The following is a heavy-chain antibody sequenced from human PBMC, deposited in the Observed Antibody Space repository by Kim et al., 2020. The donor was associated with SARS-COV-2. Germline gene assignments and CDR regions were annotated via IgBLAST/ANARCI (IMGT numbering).Heavy chain of an antibody. D-gene: IGHD6-19*01. CDR3: ARGEAVAGTGEYNWFDP. V-gene: IGHV3-21*01. Sequence: GGSLRLSCAASGFTFSSYSMNWVRQAPGKGLEWVSSISSSSSYIYYADSVKGRFTISRDNAKNSLYLQMNSLRAEDTAVYYCARGEAVAGTGEYNWFDPWGQGTLVTVSS. CDR2: ISSSSSYI. CDR1: GFTFSSYS. J-gene: IGHJ5*02.